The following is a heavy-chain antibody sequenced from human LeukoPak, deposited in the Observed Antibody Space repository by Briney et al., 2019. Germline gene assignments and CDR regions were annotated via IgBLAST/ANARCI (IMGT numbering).Heavy chain of an antibody. Sequence: GGSLRLSCAASGFTFSSYAMSWVRQAPGKGLEWVSGISGTGGTTYYADSVKGRFTISRDNSKNTLYLQMNSLRAEDTAVYYCAKDLGYSGYCSSTSCYERAFDIWGQGTMVTVSS. V-gene: IGHV3-23*01. CDR1: GFTFSSYA. D-gene: IGHD2-2*01. CDR2: ISGTGGTT. CDR3: AKDLGYSGYCSSTSCYERAFDI. J-gene: IGHJ3*02.